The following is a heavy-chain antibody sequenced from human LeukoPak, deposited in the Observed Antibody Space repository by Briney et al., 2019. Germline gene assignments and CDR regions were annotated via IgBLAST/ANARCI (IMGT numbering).Heavy chain of an antibody. CDR3: ARVEVAMPYNWFDP. CDR1: GYTFTSYY. CDR2: VNPSGGST. Sequence: VASVKVPCKASGYTFTSYYMHWVRPAPGPGLGWMGIVNPSGGSTSYAQKFQGRVTMTRDTSTSTVYMELSSLRSEDTAVYYCARVEVAMPYNWFDPWGQGTLVTVSS. V-gene: IGHV1-46*01. D-gene: IGHD6-19*01. J-gene: IGHJ5*02.